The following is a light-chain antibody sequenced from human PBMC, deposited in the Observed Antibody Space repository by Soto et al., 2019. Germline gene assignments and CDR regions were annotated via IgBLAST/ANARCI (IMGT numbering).Light chain of an antibody. CDR2: GAS. J-gene: IGKJ1*01. CDR3: QQYGDSPWT. V-gene: IGKV3-20*01. CDR1: QSGISDY. Sequence: EILLAQSPGTLSLSPGERATLSCRASQSGISDYLAWFQQKPGQAPRLLIYGASLRATGIPDRFIGSGSGADFTLTISRLEPEDFAVYYCQQYGDSPWTFGQGTKVDIK.